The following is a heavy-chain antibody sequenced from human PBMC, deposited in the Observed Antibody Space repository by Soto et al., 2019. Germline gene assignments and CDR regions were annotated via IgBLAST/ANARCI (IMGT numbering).Heavy chain of an antibody. CDR2: VNPIVSMS. V-gene: IGHV1-69*02. CDR3: ASSYGSGYRAFDY. J-gene: IGHJ4*02. Sequence: QVQWVQSGAEVKRPGSSVKVSCKASGYTFNFYSINWVRQAPGLGLEWMGRVNPIVSMSNYAQKFQCRVTMTADKSTSPAYMELSSLRSEDTAIYYCASSYGSGYRAFDYWGQGALGTVSS. CDR1: GYTFNFYS. D-gene: IGHD3-10*01.